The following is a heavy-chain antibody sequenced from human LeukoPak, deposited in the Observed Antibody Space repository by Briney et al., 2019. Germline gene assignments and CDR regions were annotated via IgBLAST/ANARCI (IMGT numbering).Heavy chain of an antibody. CDR2: INPDGSEK. Sequence: PGGSLRLSCAASGFIFSSYYMTWVRQVPGKGLEWVANINPDGSEKNYVDSVKGRFSISRDNARSSLYLQMNSLRAEDTALYYCARAGARSSDRWWYDYWGQGTLVTVSS. D-gene: IGHD2-15*01. J-gene: IGHJ4*02. CDR3: ARAGARSSDRWWYDY. V-gene: IGHV3-7*03. CDR1: GFIFSSYY.